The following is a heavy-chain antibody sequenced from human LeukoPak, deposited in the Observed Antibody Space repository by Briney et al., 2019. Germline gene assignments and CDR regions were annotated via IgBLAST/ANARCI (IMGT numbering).Heavy chain of an antibody. J-gene: IGHJ3*02. V-gene: IGHV3-53*01. D-gene: IGHD3-9*01. Sequence: AGSLRLSCAASGFTVSSNYMSWVRQAPGKGLEWVAVIYSGGSTYYADSVKGRFTISRDNSKNTLYLQMNSLRAEDTAVYYCARGRLYYDILTGYSNDAFDIWGQGTMVTVSS. CDR1: GFTVSSNY. CDR3: ARGRLYYDILTGYSNDAFDI. CDR2: IYSGGST.